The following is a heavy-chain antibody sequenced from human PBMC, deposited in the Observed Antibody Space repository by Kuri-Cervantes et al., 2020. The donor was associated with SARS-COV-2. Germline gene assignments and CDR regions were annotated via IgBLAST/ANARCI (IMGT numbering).Heavy chain of an antibody. J-gene: IGHJ5*02. CDR3: VRQMISSITIFGVVITQNWFDP. D-gene: IGHD3-3*01. CDR1: GGSISSSSDY. V-gene: IGHV4-39*01. CDR2: IYYSGST. Sequence: GSLRLSCIVYGGSISSSSDYWGWIRQPPWKGLEGIGSIYYSGSTYYNPSLKSRVTISVDTSKNQFSLKLSSVIAADTAVYYCVRQMISSITIFGVVITQNWFDPWGQGTLVTVSS.